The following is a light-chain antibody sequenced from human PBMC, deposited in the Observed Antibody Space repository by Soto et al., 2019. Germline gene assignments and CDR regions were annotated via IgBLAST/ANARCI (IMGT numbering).Light chain of an antibody. CDR3: VQGTHWPWT. CDR1: QGLVYSDGNTF. J-gene: IGKJ1*01. CDR2: QVS. V-gene: IGKV2-30*01. Sequence: DVVMTQSPLSLSVTLGQPASISCRSSQGLVYSDGNTFLNWFHQRPGQSPRRLIYQVSNRDSGVRDRYSGSGSGTDYILTISRVEAEDVGIYYCVQGTHWPWTFGQGTKVEIK.